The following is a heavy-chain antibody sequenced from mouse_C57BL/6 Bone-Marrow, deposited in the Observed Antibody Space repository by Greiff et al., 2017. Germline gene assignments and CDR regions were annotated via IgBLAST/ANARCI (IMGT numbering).Heavy chain of an antibody. V-gene: IGHV2-5*01. CDR1: GFSLTSYG. D-gene: IGHD1-1*01. CDR3: AKGPYYYGSSLAY. J-gene: IGHJ3*01. CDR2: IWRGGST. Sequence: VKLVESGPGLVQPSQSLSITCTVSGFSLTSYGVHWVRQSPGKGLEWLGVIWRGGSTDYNAAFMSRLSITKDNSKSQVFFKMNSLQADDTAIYDCAKGPYYYGSSLAYWGQGTLVTVSA.